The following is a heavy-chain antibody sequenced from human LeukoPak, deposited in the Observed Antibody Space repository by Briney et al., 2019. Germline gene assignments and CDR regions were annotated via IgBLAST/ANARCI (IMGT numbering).Heavy chain of an antibody. D-gene: IGHD4-17*01. V-gene: IGHV3-23*01. CDR1: GFTFSSYA. J-gene: IGHJ4*02. CDR2: ISGSGGST. CDR3: AKIFSSATTVTTDYFDY. Sequence: RPGGSLRLSCAASGFTFSSYAMSWVRQAPGKGLEWVSAISGSGGSTYYADSVKGRFTISRDNSKNTLYLQMNSLRAEDTAVYYCAKIFSSATTVTTDYFDYWGQGTLVTVSS.